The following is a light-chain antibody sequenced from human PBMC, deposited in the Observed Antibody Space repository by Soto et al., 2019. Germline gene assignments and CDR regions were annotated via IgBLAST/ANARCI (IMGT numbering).Light chain of an antibody. J-gene: IGKJ1*01. CDR3: QQYATRAWT. CDR1: QSVSGSY. Sequence: EIGLTQSPGTLSLSPGERATLSCRARQSVSGSYLAWYQQKPGQSPRLLISDASIRATGIPDRFSGSGSGTDFTLTISGLGPEDLAVYYCQQYATRAWTFGQGTKVESK. V-gene: IGKV3-20*01. CDR2: DAS.